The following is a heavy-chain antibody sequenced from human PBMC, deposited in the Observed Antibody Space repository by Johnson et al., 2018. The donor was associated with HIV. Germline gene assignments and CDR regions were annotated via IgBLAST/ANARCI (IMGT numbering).Heavy chain of an antibody. CDR1: GFTFSSYA. CDR3: AKDSPGQIVGAPAFDI. J-gene: IGHJ3*02. Sequence: VQLVESGGGLVQPGGSLRLSCAASGFTFSSYAMSWVRQAPGQGLEWVSAISGSGGSTYYADSVKGRFTISRDNSKNTLYLQMNSLRAEDTAVYYCAKDSPGQIVGAPAFDIWGQGTMVTVSS. D-gene: IGHD1-26*01. CDR2: ISGSGGST. V-gene: IGHV3-23*04.